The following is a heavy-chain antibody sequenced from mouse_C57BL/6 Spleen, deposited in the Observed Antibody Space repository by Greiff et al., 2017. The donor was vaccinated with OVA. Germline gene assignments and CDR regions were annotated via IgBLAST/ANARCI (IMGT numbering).Heavy chain of an antibody. CDR3: ARYSNYHWYFDV. D-gene: IGHD2-5*01. V-gene: IGHV1-69*01. Sequence: QVQLQQPGAELVMPGASVKLSCKASGYTFTSYWMHWVKQRPGQGLEWIGEIDPSDSYTNYNQKFKGKSTLTVDKSSSTAYMQLSSLTSEDSAVYYCARYSNYHWYFDVWGTGTTVTVSS. CDR2: IDPSDSYT. J-gene: IGHJ1*03. CDR1: GYTFTSYW.